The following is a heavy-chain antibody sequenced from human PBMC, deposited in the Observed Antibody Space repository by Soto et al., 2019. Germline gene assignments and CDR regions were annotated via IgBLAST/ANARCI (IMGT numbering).Heavy chain of an antibody. CDR3: AKDSSTGKYYYYYGMDV. CDR1: GYTLTIYA. D-gene: IGHD6-13*01. J-gene: IGHJ6*02. V-gene: IGHV1-3*01. Sequence: GASVKVSFRASGYTLTIYAMHWVRQAPGQRLEWMGWINAGNGNTKYYADSVKGRFTVSRDNSKNTLDLQMNSRRAENTAVYCCAKDSSTGKYYYYYGMDVWGQGTTVTVSS. CDR2: INAGNGNT.